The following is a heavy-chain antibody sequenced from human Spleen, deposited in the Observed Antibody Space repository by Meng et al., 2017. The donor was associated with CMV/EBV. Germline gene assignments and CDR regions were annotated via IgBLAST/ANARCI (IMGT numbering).Heavy chain of an antibody. J-gene: IGHJ4*02. CDR2: ISVYNGNT. CDR3: ARGAASGSSPFGRDY. D-gene: IGHD1-26*01. Sequence: QVQLVQSGAEGKKPGASVQVSCKASGYTFSSYGITWVRQAPGQGLEWMGWISVYNGNTKYAQNLQGRVTMTTDTSTSTAYMELRSLRFDDTAVYYCARGAASGSSPFGRDYWGQGTLVTVSS. CDR1: GYTFSSYG. V-gene: IGHV1-18*01.